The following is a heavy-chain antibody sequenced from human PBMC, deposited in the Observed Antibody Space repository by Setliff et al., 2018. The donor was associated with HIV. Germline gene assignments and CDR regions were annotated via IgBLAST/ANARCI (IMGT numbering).Heavy chain of an antibody. V-gene: IGHV1-2*02. D-gene: IGHD5-12*01. Sequence: ASVKVSCKASGYAFTSNYIHWVRQAPGQGLEWMALIYPSNGDTTYAQSFQGRVTMTRDTSISTAYMELSRLRSDDTAVYYCAREFGAGIRQIVAGEFYYMDVWGKGTTVTVSS. CDR2: IYPSNGDT. CDR3: AREFGAGIRQIVAGEFYYMDV. J-gene: IGHJ6*03. CDR1: GYAFTSNY.